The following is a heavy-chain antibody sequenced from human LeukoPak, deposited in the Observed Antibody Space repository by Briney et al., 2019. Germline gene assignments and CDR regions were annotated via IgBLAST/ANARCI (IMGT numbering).Heavy chain of an antibody. V-gene: IGHV3-30*02. D-gene: IGHD3-22*01. CDR3: AHVGSSGYDFDY. CDR2: IRYDGSNK. CDR1: GFTFSSYG. Sequence: PGGSLRLSCAASGFTFSSYGMHWVRQAPGKGLEWVAFIRYDGSNKYYADSVKGRFTISRDNSKNTLYLQMNSLRAEDTAVYYCAHVGSSGYDFDYWGQGTLVTVSS. J-gene: IGHJ4*02.